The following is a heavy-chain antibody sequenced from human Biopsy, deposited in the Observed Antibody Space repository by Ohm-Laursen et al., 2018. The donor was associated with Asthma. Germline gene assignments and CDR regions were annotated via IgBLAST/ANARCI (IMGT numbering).Heavy chain of an antibody. CDR1: GFTVSRYA. V-gene: IGHV3-30*18. J-gene: IGHJ4*01. CDR3: AKRRGYSDFNDFDY. D-gene: IGHD4-11*01. Sequence: SLILSCAASGFTVSRYAIHWVRQAPGKGLEWAAVTSHDGQTQHYAESVKRRFALSRDNSQNTLYLQMISLRTDDTAVYYCAKRRGYSDFNDFDYWGHGTLVTVYS. CDR2: TSHDGQTQ.